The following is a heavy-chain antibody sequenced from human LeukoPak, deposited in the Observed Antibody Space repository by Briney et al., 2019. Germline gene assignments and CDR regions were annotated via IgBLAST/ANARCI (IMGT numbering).Heavy chain of an antibody. Sequence: ASVKVSCKASGYTFAGYYMHWVRQAPGQGLEWMGWINPNSGGTNYAQNFQGRVTMTRDTSISTAYMELSRLRSDDTAVDYCARDPYGSGDYYFDYWGQGTLVTVSS. J-gene: IGHJ4*02. CDR2: INPNSGGT. V-gene: IGHV1-2*02. D-gene: IGHD3-10*01. CDR3: ARDPYGSGDYYFDY. CDR1: GYTFAGYY.